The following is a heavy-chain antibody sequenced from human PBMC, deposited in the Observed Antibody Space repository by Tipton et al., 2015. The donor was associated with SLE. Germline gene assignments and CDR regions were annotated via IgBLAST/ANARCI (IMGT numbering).Heavy chain of an antibody. V-gene: IGHV4-59*01. J-gene: IGHJ2*01. Sequence: SCTVSGGSISSYYWSWIRQPPGKGLEWIGYIYYSGSTNYNPSLKSRVTISVDTSKNQFSLKLSSVTAADTAVYYCARDMHDILTGYSRHWYFDLWGRGTLVTVSS. CDR1: GGSISSYY. D-gene: IGHD3-9*01. CDR2: IYYSGST. CDR3: ARDMHDILTGYSRHWYFDL.